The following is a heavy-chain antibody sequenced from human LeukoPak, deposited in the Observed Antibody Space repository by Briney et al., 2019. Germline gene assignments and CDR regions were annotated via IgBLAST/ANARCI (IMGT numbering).Heavy chain of an antibody. CDR1: GGSISSYY. CDR3: ARGTRLVPFDY. Sequence: SETLSLTCTVSGGSISSYYWSWIRQPPGKGLEWIGYIYYSGSTNYSPSLKSRVTISVDTSKNQFSLKLSSVTAADTAVYYCARGTRLVPFDYWGQGTLVTVSS. V-gene: IGHV4-59*01. CDR2: IYYSGST. D-gene: IGHD2-8*02. J-gene: IGHJ4*02.